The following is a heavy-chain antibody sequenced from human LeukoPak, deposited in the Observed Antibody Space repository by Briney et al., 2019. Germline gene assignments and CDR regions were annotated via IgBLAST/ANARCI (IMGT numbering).Heavy chain of an antibody. CDR1: GFTFSSYW. Sequence: GGSLRLSCATSGFTFSSYWMSWVRQAPGKGLEWVANVKQDGSEKYYVDSVKGRFTISRDNAKNSLYLHMNSLRAEDTAVYYCARVILYGSGSYYIDYWGQGTLVTVSS. V-gene: IGHV3-7*03. CDR3: ARVILYGSGSYYIDY. J-gene: IGHJ4*02. D-gene: IGHD3-10*01. CDR2: VKQDGSEK.